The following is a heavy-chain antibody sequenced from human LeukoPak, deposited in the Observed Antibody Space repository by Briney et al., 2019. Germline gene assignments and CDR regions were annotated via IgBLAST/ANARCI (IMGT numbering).Heavy chain of an antibody. Sequence: GGSLRLSCAASGFTFSSYSMNWVRQAPGKGLEWVSYISSSSSTIYYADSVKGRFTISRDNAKNSLYLQMNSLRAEDTAVYYCARDPEGANWRGEGGQGTLVTVSS. V-gene: IGHV3-48*04. D-gene: IGHD4/OR15-4a*01. CDR3: ARDPEGANWRGE. CDR1: GFTFSSYS. J-gene: IGHJ4*02. CDR2: ISSSSSTI.